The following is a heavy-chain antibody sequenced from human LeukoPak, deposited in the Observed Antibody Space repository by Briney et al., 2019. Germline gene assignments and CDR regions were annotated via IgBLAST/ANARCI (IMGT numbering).Heavy chain of an antibody. J-gene: IGHJ4*02. CDR3: GTLLSNGPFDY. CDR1: GYTFTGYY. V-gene: IGHV1-2*02. CDR2: IYPNTGAT. Sequence: ASLKVSCKASGYTFTGYYMHWVRQAPGQGLEWMGWIYPNTGATKYAQKFQGRVTMTGDTSISTAYMELSGLRSDDTAVYYCGTLLSNGPFDYWGQGSLVTVSS.